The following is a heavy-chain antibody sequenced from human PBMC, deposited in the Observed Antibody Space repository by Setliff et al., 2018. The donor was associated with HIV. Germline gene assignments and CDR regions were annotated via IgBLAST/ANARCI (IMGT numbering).Heavy chain of an antibody. CDR3: VRELLGSGGTVPEVNFFDS. D-gene: IGHD1-26*01. V-gene: IGHV4-39*07. CDR1: GGSFNTKRTK. J-gene: IGHJ5*01. Sequence: SETLSLTCKVSGGSFNTKRTKWGWIRQSPGKGLEWIGSIFYFGSVTYNPSLKSRLLISIDMSKTQFSLNLRSVTAADTAVYYCVRELLGSGGTVPEVNFFDSWGQGTLVTVSS. CDR2: IFYFGSV.